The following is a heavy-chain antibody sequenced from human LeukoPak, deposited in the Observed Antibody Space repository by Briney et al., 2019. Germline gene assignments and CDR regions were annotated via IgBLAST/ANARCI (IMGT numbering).Heavy chain of an antibody. CDR1: GGSISSYY. V-gene: IGHV4-59*01. CDR2: IYYSGSA. D-gene: IGHD1-7*01. CDR3: ARDKYGTTGWFDP. J-gene: IGHJ5*02. Sequence: SETLSLTCTVSGGSISSYYWSWIRQPPGKGLXXIGYIYYSGSANYNPSLKSRVTISVDTSKNQFSLKLSSVTAADTAVYYCARDKYGTTGWFDPWGQGTLVTVSS.